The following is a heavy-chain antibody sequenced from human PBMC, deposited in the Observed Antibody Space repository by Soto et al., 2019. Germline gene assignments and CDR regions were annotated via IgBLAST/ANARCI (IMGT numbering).Heavy chain of an antibody. V-gene: IGHV1-24*01. Sequence: VASVKVSCKVSGYTLTELSMHWVRQAPGKGLEWMGGFDPEDGETIYAQKFQGRVTMTEDTSTDTAYMELSSLRSEDTAVYYCATGLDDYYGSGSYYLVDYWGQGTLVTVSS. CDR3: ATGLDDYYGSGSYYLVDY. D-gene: IGHD3-10*01. J-gene: IGHJ4*02. CDR1: GYTLTELS. CDR2: FDPEDGET.